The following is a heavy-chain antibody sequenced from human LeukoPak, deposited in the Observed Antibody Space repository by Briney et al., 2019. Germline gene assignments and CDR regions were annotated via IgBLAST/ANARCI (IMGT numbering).Heavy chain of an antibody. Sequence: GGSLRLSCAASGFTFSSYWMSWVRQAPGKGLEWVANIKQDGSEKYYVDSVKGRFTISRDNAKNSLYLQMNSLRAEDTAVYYCARVFTIFGVCYFDYWGQGTLVTVSS. CDR2: IKQDGSEK. D-gene: IGHD3-3*01. CDR3: ARVFTIFGVCYFDY. V-gene: IGHV3-7*01. J-gene: IGHJ4*02. CDR1: GFTFSSYW.